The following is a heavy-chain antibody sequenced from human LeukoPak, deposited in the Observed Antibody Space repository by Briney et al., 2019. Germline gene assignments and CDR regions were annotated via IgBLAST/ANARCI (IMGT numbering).Heavy chain of an antibody. CDR2: IYYSGST. Sequence: PSETLSLTCTVSGGSISSYYWSWIRQPPGKGLEGIGHIYYSGSTNYNPSLKSRVTISVDTSKNQFSLKLSSVTAADTAVYYCARHRYYYDGSGYYYQPWGQGTLVTVSS. J-gene: IGHJ5*02. CDR1: GGSISSYY. CDR3: ARHRYYYDGSGYYYQP. D-gene: IGHD3-22*01. V-gene: IGHV4-59*01.